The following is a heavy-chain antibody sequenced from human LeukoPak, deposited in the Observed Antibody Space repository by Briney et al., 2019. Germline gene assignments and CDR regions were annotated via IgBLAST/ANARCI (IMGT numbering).Heavy chain of an antibody. CDR2: INPYSGAT. J-gene: IGHJ4*02. D-gene: IGHD4-17*01. V-gene: IGHV1-2*02. CDR3: ARDHNTTVVMEDY. CDR1: GYTFTGYY. Sequence: ASVKVSCKASGYTFTGYYMHWVRQAPGQGLGWMGWINPYSGATNYAQKFQGRVTMTRDTSISTAYMELSRLRSDDTAVYFCARDHNTTVVMEDYWGQGTLVTVSS.